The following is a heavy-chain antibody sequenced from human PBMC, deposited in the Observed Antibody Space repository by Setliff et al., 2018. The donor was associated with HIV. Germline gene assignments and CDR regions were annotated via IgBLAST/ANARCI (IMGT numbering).Heavy chain of an antibody. D-gene: IGHD3-10*01. CDR3: ARNRVPSSL. J-gene: IGHJ4*02. Sequence: PSETLSLTCAVSGGSISSGGYSWSWIRQPPGKGLEWIGYIYHSGSTYYNPSLKSRVTISLDTPKNQFSLKLNSVIAADTAVYYCARNRVPSSLWGQGTLVTVSS. V-gene: IGHV4-30-2*02. CDR2: IYHSGST. CDR1: GGSISSGGYS.